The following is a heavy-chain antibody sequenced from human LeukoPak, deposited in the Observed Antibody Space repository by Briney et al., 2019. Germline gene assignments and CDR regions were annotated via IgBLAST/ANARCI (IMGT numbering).Heavy chain of an antibody. CDR2: ISGSGGST. CDR3: AKDPWVSSGSDY. J-gene: IGHJ4*02. CDR1: GFTFSSYA. Sequence: QAGGSPRLSCAASGFTFSSYAMSWVRQAPGKGLEWVSAISGSGGSTYYADSVKGRFTISRDNSKNTLYLQMNSLRAEDTAVYYCAKDPWVSSGSDYWGQGTLVTVSS. D-gene: IGHD6-19*01. V-gene: IGHV3-23*01.